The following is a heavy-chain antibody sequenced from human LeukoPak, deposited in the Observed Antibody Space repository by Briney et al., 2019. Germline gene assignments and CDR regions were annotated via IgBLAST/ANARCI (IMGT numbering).Heavy chain of an antibody. CDR2: MNPNSGNT. D-gene: IGHD3-9*01. V-gene: IGHV1-8*01. J-gene: IGHJ4*02. CDR1: GYTFTSYD. CDR3: ARGLSHDILTGSNYFDY. Sequence: ASVKVSCKASGYTFTSYDINWVRQATGQGLEWMGWMNPNSGNTGYAQKFQGRVTMTRNTSISTAYMELSGLRSEDTAVYYCARGLSHDILTGSNYFDYWGQGTLVTVSS.